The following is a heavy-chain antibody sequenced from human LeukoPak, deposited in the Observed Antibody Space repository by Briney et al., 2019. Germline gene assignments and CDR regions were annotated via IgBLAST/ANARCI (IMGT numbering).Heavy chain of an antibody. V-gene: IGHV4-59*01. CDR2: IYYSGST. CDR3: ARGFVGYSSGGAFDY. Sequence: SETLSLTCTVSGGSISSYYWSWIRQPPGKGLEWIGYIYYSGSTTYNPSLKSRVTISVDTSKNQFSLKLSSVTAADTAVYYCARGFVGYSSGGAFDYWGQGTLVTVSS. D-gene: IGHD6-19*01. J-gene: IGHJ4*02. CDR1: GGSISSYY.